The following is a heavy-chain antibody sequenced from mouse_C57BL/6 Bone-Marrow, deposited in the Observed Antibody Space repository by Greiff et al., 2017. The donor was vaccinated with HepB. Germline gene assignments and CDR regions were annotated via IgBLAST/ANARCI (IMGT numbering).Heavy chain of an antibody. CDR1: GFTFSSYA. CDR3: ARARAQVITTPHWYFDG. Sequence: EVKLVESGGGLVKPGGSLKLSCAASGFTFSSYAMSWVRQTPEKRLEWVATISDGGSYTYYPDNVKGRFTISRDNAKNNLYLQMSHLKSEDTAMYYCARARAQVITTPHWYFDGWGTGTTVTVAS. D-gene: IGHD1-1*01. J-gene: IGHJ1*03. V-gene: IGHV5-4*03. CDR2: ISDGGSYT.